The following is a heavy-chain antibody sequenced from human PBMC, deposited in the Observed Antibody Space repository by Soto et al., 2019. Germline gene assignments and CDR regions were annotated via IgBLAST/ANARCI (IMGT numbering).Heavy chain of an antibody. D-gene: IGHD2-2*01. Sequence: PSETLSLTCTVSGGSIRSSDYYWSWIRQPPGKGLEWIGYIHYSGSTYYNPSLKSRVTISVDTSTNQFSLKLSSVTAADTDVYYCPRHRGYVSGTDPWGQGTLVTVSS. CDR2: IHYSGST. CDR3: PRHRGYVSGTDP. V-gene: IGHV4-30-4*01. CDR1: GGSIRSSDYY. J-gene: IGHJ5*02.